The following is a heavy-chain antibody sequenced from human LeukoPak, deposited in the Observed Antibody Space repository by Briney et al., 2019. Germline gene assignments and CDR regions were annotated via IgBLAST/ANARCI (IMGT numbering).Heavy chain of an antibody. CDR1: GGSISSTSY. Sequence: PSETLSLTYTVSGGSISSTSYWGWIRQPPGKGLEWIGSFYYSGSTYYNPSLKSRVTISVDTSKNQFSLKLNSVTAADTAMYYCARDEYPYGGRTHPYFFDCWGQGTLVTVSS. CDR3: ARDEYPYGGRTHPYFFDC. D-gene: IGHD2/OR15-2a*01. V-gene: IGHV4-39*07. J-gene: IGHJ4*02. CDR2: FYYSGST.